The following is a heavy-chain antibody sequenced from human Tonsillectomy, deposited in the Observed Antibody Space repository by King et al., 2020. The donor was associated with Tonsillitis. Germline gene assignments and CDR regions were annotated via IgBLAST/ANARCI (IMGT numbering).Heavy chain of an antibody. CDR2: IYYSGST. CDR1: GGSISSSSYY. Sequence: QLQESGPGLVKPSETLSLTCTVSGGSISSSSYYWGWIRQPPGKGLEWIGSIYYSGSTYYNPSLKSRVTLSVDTSKNQFSLKLSSVTAADTAVYYCARRSDDFWSDYYRFDPWGQGTLVTVSS. V-gene: IGHV4-39*01. CDR3: ARRSDDFWSDYYRFDP. J-gene: IGHJ5*02. D-gene: IGHD3-3*01.